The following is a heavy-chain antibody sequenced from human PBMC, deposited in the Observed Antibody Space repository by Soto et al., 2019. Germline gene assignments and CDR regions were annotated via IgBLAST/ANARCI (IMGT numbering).Heavy chain of an antibody. D-gene: IGHD3-22*01. CDR1: GTTFSNYA. Sequence: ASVKVSCKASGTTFSNYAIGWVRQAPGQGLEWMGGIILHFGKTNYAQNLQGRVTITTDTSTSTAFMELRSLRSDDTAVYYCAKGHYYDSYGMDVWGQGTTVTVSS. V-gene: IGHV1-69*05. J-gene: IGHJ6*02. CDR3: AKGHYYDSYGMDV. CDR2: IILHFGKT.